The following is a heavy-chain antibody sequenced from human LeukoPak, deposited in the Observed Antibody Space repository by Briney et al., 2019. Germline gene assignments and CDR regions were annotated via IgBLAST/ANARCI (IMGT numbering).Heavy chain of an antibody. CDR1: GGSFSGYY. D-gene: IGHD5-12*01. CDR2: INHSGST. Sequence: SETLSFTCAVYGGSFSGYYWSWIRQPPGKGLEWIGEINHSGSTNYNPSLKSRVTISVDTSKNQFSLKLSSVTAADTAVYYCARVNSGRFDPWGQGTLVTVSS. J-gene: IGHJ5*02. V-gene: IGHV4-34*01. CDR3: ARVNSGRFDP.